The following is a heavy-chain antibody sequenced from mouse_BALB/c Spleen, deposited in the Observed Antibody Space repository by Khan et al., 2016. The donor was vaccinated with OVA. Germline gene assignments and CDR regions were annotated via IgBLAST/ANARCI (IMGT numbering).Heavy chain of an antibody. V-gene: IGHV1S132*01. CDR1: GYTFTNYW. J-gene: IGHJ3*01. Sequence: VQLQQSGAELVKPGASVKLSCKTSGYTFTNYWIQWVKQRPGQGLGWIGEIFPGTGTTYYNENFKAKATLTIDTSSNTAYIKLSSLTSEDSAVYFCARAYFGNYDFAYWGQGTLVTVSA. CDR3: ARAYFGNYDFAY. CDR2: IFPGTGTT. D-gene: IGHD2-10*01.